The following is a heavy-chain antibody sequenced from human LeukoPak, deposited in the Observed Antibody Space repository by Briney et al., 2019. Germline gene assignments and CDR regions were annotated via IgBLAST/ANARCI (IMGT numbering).Heavy chain of an antibody. J-gene: IGHJ2*01. CDR2: INIDGSSP. V-gene: IGHV3-74*01. D-gene: IGHD4/OR15-4a*01. Sequence: PGRSLRLSCAASGFTFSSYWMHWVRQAPGKGLVWVSRINIDGSSPAYADSVKGRFTISRDNATITLYLQMNSLRAEDTAVYYCAREANLDWYFDLWGRGTLVTVSS. CDR1: GFTFSSYW. CDR3: AREANLDWYFDL.